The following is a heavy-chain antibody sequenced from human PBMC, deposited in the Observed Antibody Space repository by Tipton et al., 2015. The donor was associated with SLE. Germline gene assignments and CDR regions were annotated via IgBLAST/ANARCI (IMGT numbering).Heavy chain of an antibody. CDR3: ARAASTVDAFYYGMDV. CDR2: IGGSGGII. D-gene: IGHD4-11*01. V-gene: IGHV3-23*01. CDR1: GFTLNTNA. J-gene: IGHJ6*02. Sequence: AVSGFTLNTNAVSWVRQAPGKGLEWVSVIGGSGGIIYYADSVKGRFTISRDNSKNTLFLQMNSLRAEDTAVYFCARAASTVDAFYYGMDVWGQGTTVTVSS.